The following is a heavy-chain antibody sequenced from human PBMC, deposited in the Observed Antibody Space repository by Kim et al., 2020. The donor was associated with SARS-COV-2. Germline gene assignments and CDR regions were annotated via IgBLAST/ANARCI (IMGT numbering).Heavy chain of an antibody. V-gene: IGHV3-30*18. CDR1: GFTFSSYG. CDR3: AKAGGDIVVVVAATRWYFDL. CDR2: ISYDGSNK. D-gene: IGHD2-15*01. Sequence: GGSLRLSCAASGFTFSSYGMHWVRQAPGKGLEWVAVISYDGSNKYYADSVKGRLTISRDNSKNTLYLQMNSLRAEDTAVYYCAKAGGDIVVVVAATRWYFDLWGRGTLVTVSS. J-gene: IGHJ2*01.